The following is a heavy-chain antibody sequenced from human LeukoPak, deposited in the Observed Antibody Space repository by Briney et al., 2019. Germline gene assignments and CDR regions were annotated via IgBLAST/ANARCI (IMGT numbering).Heavy chain of an antibody. J-gene: IGHJ4*02. D-gene: IGHD3-22*01. CDR1: GFTFSRYA. CDR2: ITLSGATT. Sequence: GGSLRLSCAASGFTFSRYAMSWVRQAPGNGLEWVSAITLSGATTYYADSVEGRVTIHRDNSKNTLYLQMNSLRADDTAVYYCAKDRAAFYYDSGVAFDYWGQGTLVTVSS. V-gene: IGHV3-23*01. CDR3: AKDRAAFYYDSGVAFDY.